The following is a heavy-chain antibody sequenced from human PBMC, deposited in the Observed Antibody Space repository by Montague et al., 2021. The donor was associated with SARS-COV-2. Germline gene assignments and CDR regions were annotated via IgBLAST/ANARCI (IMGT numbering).Heavy chain of an antibody. J-gene: IGHJ4*02. CDR2: IWYDGSNE. CDR1: GFIFSSYG. D-gene: IGHD1-26*01. V-gene: IGHV3-33*01. CDR3: ARGSVGGYYFDY. Sequence: SLRLSCAASGFIFSSYGMHWVRQAPGKGLEWVAHIWYDGSNENYVDSVKGRFTISRDNFKNTLYLQMNSLRAEDMAIYYCARGSVGGYYFDYWGQGTLVTVSS.